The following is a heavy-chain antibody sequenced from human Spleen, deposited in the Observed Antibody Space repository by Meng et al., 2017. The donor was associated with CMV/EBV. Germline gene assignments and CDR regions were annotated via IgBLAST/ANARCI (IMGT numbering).Heavy chain of an antibody. D-gene: IGHD6-25*01. Sequence: SLKISCAASGFIFDDYAMHWVRQAPGKGLEWVSGIGRNGGIIDYADSVKGRFTISRDNAKKSVYLQMNSLRPEDTALYYCAKGPGYQAAKFYFDYWGQGTLVTVSS. CDR3: AKGPGYQAAKFYFDY. CDR2: IGRNGGII. V-gene: IGHV3-9*01. CDR1: GFIFDDYA. J-gene: IGHJ4*02.